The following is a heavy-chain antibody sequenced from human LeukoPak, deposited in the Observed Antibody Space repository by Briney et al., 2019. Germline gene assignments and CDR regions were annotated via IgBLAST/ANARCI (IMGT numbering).Heavy chain of an antibody. V-gene: IGHV1-2*02. Sequence: ASVKVSCKASGYTFTAYYIHWVRQAPGQGLEWMGWINPDTGDTTYAQKLQGTVTMTRDTSISTAYLDLSRLRFDDTAVYYCARAGLLYSGGYLAYWGQGTLVTVSS. D-gene: IGHD1-26*01. CDR3: ARAGLLYSGGYLAY. CDR1: GYTFTAYY. CDR2: INPDTGDT. J-gene: IGHJ4*02.